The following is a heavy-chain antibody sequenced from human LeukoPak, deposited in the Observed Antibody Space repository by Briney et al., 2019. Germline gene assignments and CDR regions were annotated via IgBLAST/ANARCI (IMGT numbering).Heavy chain of an antibody. CDR2: IIPIFGTA. V-gene: IGHV1-69*05. Sequence: ASVKVSCKASGGTFSSYAISWVRQAPGQGLEWMGGIIPIFGTANYAQKFQGRVTITTDESTSTAYMELSSLRSEDTAVYYCARAPQLLWFGEFQENYYYYYMDVWGKGTTVTVSS. D-gene: IGHD3-10*01. J-gene: IGHJ6*03. CDR3: ARAPQLLWFGEFQENYYYYYMDV. CDR1: GGTFSSYA.